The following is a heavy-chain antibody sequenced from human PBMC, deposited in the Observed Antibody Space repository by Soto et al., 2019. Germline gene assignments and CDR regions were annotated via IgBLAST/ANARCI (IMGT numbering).Heavy chain of an antibody. V-gene: IGHV5-51*01. D-gene: IGHD2-15*01. CDR2: IYPGDSDT. J-gene: IGHJ4*02. Sequence: GESLKISCKGSGYRFSSHWIGWVRQMPGKGLEWMGFIYPGDSDTTYSPSFQGQVTISADKSISTAYLQWNSLKASDTAMYYCARPTGVVAGTPFDYWGQGTQVTVSS. CDR3: ARPTGVVAGTPFDY. CDR1: GYRFSSHW.